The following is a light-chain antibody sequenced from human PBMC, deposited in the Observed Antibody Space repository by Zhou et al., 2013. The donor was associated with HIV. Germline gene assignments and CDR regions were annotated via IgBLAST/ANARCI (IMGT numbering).Light chain of an antibody. Sequence: DIQLTQSPSFLPASVGDRVTITCRASQGLSRWLAWYQQKPGKAPKLLIYAASSLQGGVPSWFSASGSGTDFTLTISSLQPEDFATYYCQQSYSTPYTFGQGTEAGD. CDR2: AAS. V-gene: IGKV1-39*01. CDR3: QQSYSTPYT. CDR1: QGLSRW. J-gene: IGKJ2*01.